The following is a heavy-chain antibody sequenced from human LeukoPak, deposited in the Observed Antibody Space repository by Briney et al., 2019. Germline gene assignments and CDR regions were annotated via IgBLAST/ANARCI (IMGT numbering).Heavy chain of an antibody. CDR3: ARERGRGVISPYFDW. CDR1: GFTVSTNY. J-gene: IGHJ4*02. V-gene: IGHV3-66*01. CDR2: LYSGGRT. Sequence: GGSLRLSCAASGFTVSTNYMSWVRQVPGKGLEWVSVLYSGGRTDYADSVKGRSIISRDNSRNTLFLQMYSLRAEDTAVYYCARERGRGVISPYFDWWGQGTLVTVSS. D-gene: IGHD3-10*01.